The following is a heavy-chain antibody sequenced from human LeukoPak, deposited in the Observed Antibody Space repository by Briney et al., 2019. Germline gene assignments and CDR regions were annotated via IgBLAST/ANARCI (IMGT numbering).Heavy chain of an antibody. J-gene: IGHJ6*03. Sequence: GASVKVSCKASGYTFTSYYIHWVRQAPGQGLEGMGWINTNTGNPTYAQGFTGRFVFSLDTSVSTAYLQINTLKAEDTAVYYCARPELRWSAYYYMDVWGKGTTVTVSS. V-gene: IGHV7-4-1*02. CDR3: ARPELRWSAYYYMDV. CDR2: INTNTGNP. CDR1: GYTFTSYY. D-gene: IGHD4-23*01.